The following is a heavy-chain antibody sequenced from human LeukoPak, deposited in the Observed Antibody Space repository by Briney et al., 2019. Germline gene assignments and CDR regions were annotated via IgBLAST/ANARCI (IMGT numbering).Heavy chain of an antibody. CDR3: ARHGRYFDWLGWYFDL. CDR2: IYTSGST. J-gene: IGHJ2*01. V-gene: IGHV4-4*07. CDR1: GGSISSYY. D-gene: IGHD3-9*01. Sequence: PSETLSLTCTVSGGSISSYYWSWIRQPAGKGLEWIGRIYTSGSTNYNPSLKSRVTMSVDTSKNQFSLKLSSVTAADTAVYYCARHGRYFDWLGWYFDLWGRGTLVTVSS.